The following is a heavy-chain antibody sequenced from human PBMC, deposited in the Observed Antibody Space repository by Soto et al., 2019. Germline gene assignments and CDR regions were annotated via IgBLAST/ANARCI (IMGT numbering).Heavy chain of an antibody. CDR3: ARKGVVVDY. V-gene: IGHV3-48*02. D-gene: IGHD2-15*01. CDR1: GFTFSSYS. Sequence: GSLRLSCAASGFTFSSYSMNWVRQAPGKGLEWISYISTTSSSIYYADSVKGRFTISRDNAKNSLFLQMNSLRDEDTAVYYCARKGVVVDYWGQGALVTVSS. J-gene: IGHJ4*02. CDR2: ISTTSSSI.